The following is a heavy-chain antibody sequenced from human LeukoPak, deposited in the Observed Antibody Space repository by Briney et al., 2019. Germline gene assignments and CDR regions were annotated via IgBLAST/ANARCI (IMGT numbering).Heavy chain of an antibody. V-gene: IGHV3-30*02. CDR2: IRYDGSNK. J-gene: IGHJ4*02. CDR3: AKDLYSNSDY. D-gene: IGHD4-11*01. Sequence: QPGGSLRLSCAASGFTFSSYGMHWVRQAPGKGLEWVAFIRYDGSNKYYADSVKGRFTISRDNSKNTLYLQMNSLRVEDTAVYYCAKDLYSNSDYWGQGTLVTVSS. CDR1: GFTFSSYG.